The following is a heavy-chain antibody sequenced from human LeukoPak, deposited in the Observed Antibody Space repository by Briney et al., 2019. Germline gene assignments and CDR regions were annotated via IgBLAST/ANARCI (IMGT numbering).Heavy chain of an antibody. CDR2: IYSGGST. D-gene: IGHD3-3*01. V-gene: IGHV3-53*01. J-gene: IGHJ6*03. Sequence: GGSLRLSCAASGFTVSSNYMSWVRQAPGKGLEWVSVIYSGGSTYYADSVKGRFTISRDNSKNTLYLQMNSLRAEDTAVYYCARDRALFYTYYYYYYMDVWGRGTTVTVSS. CDR1: GFTVSSNY. CDR3: ARDRALFYTYYYYYYMDV.